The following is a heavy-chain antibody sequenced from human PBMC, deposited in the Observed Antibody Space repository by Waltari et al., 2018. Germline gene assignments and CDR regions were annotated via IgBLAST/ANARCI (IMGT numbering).Heavy chain of an antibody. Sequence: EVQLVESGGGLIQPGGSLRLSCAASVFTVSSTYLSWYRQAPGKGLEWVSVKHRGGDTHYADSVKGRCTISRDSSKNTVYLQMSTLRAEDTALYYCARDVTGYYYFDLWGRGTLVTVSS. CDR2: KHRGGDT. CDR1: VFTVSSTY. J-gene: IGHJ2*01. V-gene: IGHV3-53*01. CDR3: ARDVTGYYYFDL.